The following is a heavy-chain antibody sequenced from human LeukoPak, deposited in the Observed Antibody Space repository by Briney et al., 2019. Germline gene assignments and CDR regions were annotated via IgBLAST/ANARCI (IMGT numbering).Heavy chain of an antibody. Sequence: PGGSLRLSCAASGFAFSSYAMHWVRQAPGKGLEWVAVISYGGSNKYYADSVKGRFTISRDNSKNTLYLQMNSLRAEDTAVYYCARVLPDSRWIQPFDPWGQGTLVTVSS. J-gene: IGHJ5*02. CDR3: ARVLPDSRWIQPFDP. V-gene: IGHV3-30*04. CDR1: GFAFSSYA. CDR2: ISYGGSNK. D-gene: IGHD5-18*01.